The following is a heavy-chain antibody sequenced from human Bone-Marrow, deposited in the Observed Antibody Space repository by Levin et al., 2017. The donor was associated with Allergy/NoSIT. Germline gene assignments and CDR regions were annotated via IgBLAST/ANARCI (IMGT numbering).Heavy chain of an antibody. D-gene: IGHD6-6*01. CDR2: IDGSSNSI. CDR3: ARDPTIASRPVFES. Sequence: ASVKVSCAASGFTFSSYTMNWVRQAPGKGLEWVAYIDGSSNSIDYADSVRGRFTISRDNAKNSLYLQMNSLRAEDTAVYYCARDPTIASRPVFESWGQGTLVTVSS. CDR1: GFTFSSYT. J-gene: IGHJ4*02. V-gene: IGHV3-48*01.